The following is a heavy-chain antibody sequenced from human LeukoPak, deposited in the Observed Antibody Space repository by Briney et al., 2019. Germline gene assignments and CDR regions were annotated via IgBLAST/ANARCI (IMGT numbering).Heavy chain of an antibody. Sequence: SETLSLTCTVSGASISSYFWPWIRHPAGKGLEWIGRVSSSGTTNYNPSLRSRVTMSVDTSRSQLSLNLNSMTAADTAVYFCARQEISSTYRGLDYGGQGTLVTVSS. CDR1: GASISSYF. V-gene: IGHV4-4*07. CDR2: VSSSGTT. CDR3: ARQEISSTYRGLDY. J-gene: IGHJ4*02. D-gene: IGHD6-13*01.